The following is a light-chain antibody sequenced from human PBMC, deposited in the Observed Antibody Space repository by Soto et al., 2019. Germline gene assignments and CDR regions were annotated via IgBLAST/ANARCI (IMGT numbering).Light chain of an antibody. CDR1: SSDVGGYNY. V-gene: IGLV2-14*01. J-gene: IGLJ3*02. CDR2: EVS. CDR3: SSYTTISTLEV. Sequence: QSALTQPASVSGSPGQSITISCTGTSSDVGGYNYVSWYQQHPGKAPKLMIYEVSNRPSGDSNRFSGSKSGNTASLTTSGLQAEDEADYYCSSYTTISTLEVFGGGTKLTVL.